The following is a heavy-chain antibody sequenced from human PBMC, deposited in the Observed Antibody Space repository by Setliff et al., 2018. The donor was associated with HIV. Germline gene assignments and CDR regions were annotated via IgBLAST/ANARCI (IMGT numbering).Heavy chain of an antibody. J-gene: IGHJ4*02. V-gene: IGHV3-21*04. Sequence: GGSLRLSCAASGFTFSSYTMNWVRQAPGKGLEWVASISGSGKFMYYADSLKGRFTISRDNAKNTLYLQMNSLRAEDTALYYCATDLHWAFDYWGQGSLVTVSS. CDR2: ISGSGKFM. D-gene: IGHD7-27*01. CDR1: GFTFSSYT. CDR3: ATDLHWAFDY.